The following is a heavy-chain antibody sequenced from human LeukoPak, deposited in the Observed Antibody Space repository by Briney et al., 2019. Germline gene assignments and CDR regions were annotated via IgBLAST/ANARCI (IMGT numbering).Heavy chain of an antibody. V-gene: IGHV3-23*01. D-gene: IGHD7-27*01. Sequence: GGSLRLSCAASGFTFSSYAMSWVRQAPGKGLEWVSAISGSGGSTYYADSVKGRFTISRDNSENTLYLQMGGLRAEDTAIYYCAKGTGDLGYYFDRWGQGTLVTVSS. CDR3: AKGTGDLGYYFDR. J-gene: IGHJ4*02. CDR1: GFTFSSYA. CDR2: ISGSGGST.